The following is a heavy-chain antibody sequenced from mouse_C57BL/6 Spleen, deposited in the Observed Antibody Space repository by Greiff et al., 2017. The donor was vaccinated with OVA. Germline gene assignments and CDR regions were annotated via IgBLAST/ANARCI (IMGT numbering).Heavy chain of an antibody. Sequence: QVQLQQSGAELVRPGTSVKVSCKASGYAFTNYLIEWVKQRPGQGLEWIGVINPGSGGTNYNEKFKGKATLTADKSSSTAYMQLSSLTSEDSAVYVCAREGDGYGAMDYWGQGTSVTVSS. V-gene: IGHV1-54*01. CDR2: INPGSGGT. D-gene: IGHD2-2*01. J-gene: IGHJ4*01. CDR1: GYAFTNYL. CDR3: AREGDGYGAMDY.